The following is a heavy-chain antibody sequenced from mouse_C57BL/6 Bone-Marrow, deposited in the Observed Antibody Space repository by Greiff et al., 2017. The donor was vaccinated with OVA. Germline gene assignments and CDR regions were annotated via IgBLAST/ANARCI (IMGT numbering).Heavy chain of an antibody. J-gene: IGHJ2*01. CDR1: GFSLTSYG. Sequence: QVQLKESGPGLVQPSQSLSITCTVSGFSLTSYGVHWVRQSPGKGLEWLGVIWSGGSTDYTAAFISRLSISKDNSKSQVFFKMNSLQADDTAISYCARNYWDRGFDYWGQGTTLTVSS. CDR3: ARNYWDRGFDY. CDR2: IWSGGST. V-gene: IGHV2-2*01. D-gene: IGHD4-1*01.